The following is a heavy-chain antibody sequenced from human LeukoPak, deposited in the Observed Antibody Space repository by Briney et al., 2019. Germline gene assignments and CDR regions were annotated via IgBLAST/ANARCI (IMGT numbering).Heavy chain of an antibody. CDR3: ARDLYNSASR. V-gene: IGHV3-7*03. Sequence: GGSLRLSCAASGFTFSSSWMTWVRQAPGKGLEWVANIKQDGGEKYYVDSAKGRFTISRDNAKNSLYLQMNSLRADDTAVYYCARDLYNSASRWGQGTLVTVSS. CDR2: IKQDGGEK. CDR1: GFTFSSSW. J-gene: IGHJ4*02. D-gene: IGHD6-25*01.